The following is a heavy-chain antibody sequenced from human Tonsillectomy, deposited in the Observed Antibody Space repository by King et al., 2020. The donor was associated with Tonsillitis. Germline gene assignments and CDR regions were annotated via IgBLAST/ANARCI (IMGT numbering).Heavy chain of an antibody. CDR1: GFNFRSFT. D-gene: IGHD5-18*01. CDR3: ASYTVMATGYYYGMDV. V-gene: IGHV3-21*01. CDR2: ISSGGGYI. J-gene: IGHJ6*02. Sequence: EVQLVESGGGLVKPGGSLRLSCAASGFNFRSFTMNWVRQAPGRGLEWVSSISSGGGYIYSADSLRGRFTISRDNAKNSLYLQMNSLRAEDTAVYYCASYTVMATGYYYGMDVWGQGTTVTVSS.